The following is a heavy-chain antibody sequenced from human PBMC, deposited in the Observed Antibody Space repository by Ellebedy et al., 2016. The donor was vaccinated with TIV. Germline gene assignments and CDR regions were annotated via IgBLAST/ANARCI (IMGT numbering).Heavy chain of an antibody. V-gene: IGHV4-31*11. CDR1: GGSISRGSYY. D-gene: IGHD6-13*01. Sequence: MPSETLSLTCAVSGGSISRGSYYWNWIRQYPGKGLEWIGYTYYRGSTYYNPSLKSRVNVSVDTSKNQFSLKLSSVTAADTAVYYCARGKFAAAGIDYWGQGTLVTVSS. CDR3: ARGKFAAAGIDY. CDR2: TYYRGST. J-gene: IGHJ4*02.